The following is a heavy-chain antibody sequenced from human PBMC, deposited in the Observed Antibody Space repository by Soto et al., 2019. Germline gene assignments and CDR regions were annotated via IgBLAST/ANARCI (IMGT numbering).Heavy chain of an antibody. CDR2: IGTAGDT. CDR1: GFTFSSYD. CDR3: SGGVGDAF. J-gene: IGHJ4*02. D-gene: IGHD1-26*01. Sequence: GGSLRLSCAASGFTFSSYDMHWVRQPTEKGLEWVSAIGTAGDTYYPGSVKGRFTISRENAKNSLYLQMNSLRAGDTAMYYCSGGVGDAFWGQGTLVTSPQ. V-gene: IGHV3-13*04.